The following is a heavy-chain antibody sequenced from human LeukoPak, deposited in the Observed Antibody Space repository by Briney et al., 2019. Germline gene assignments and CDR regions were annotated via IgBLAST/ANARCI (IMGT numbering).Heavy chain of an antibody. J-gene: IGHJ4*02. V-gene: IGHV1-69*05. CDR3: ASSAREYYDSSGYYYLNTGRYYFDY. D-gene: IGHD3-22*01. CDR2: IIPIFGRA. Sequence: SGKLSCNAAGAAFSIYAFSWGRHAPGQGLELMGMIIPIFGRANYSQKFQGRGTITTDESTSTDYLELSSLRSDDTAVYYSASSAREYYDSSGYYYLNTGRYYFDYWGQGTLVTVSS. CDR1: GAAFSIYA.